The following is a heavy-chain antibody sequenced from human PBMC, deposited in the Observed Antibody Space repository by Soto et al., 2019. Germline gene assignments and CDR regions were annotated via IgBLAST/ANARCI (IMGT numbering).Heavy chain of an antibody. CDR2: SSGTGINA. V-gene: IGHV3-23*01. Sequence: EVQLLESGGGLVQPGGSLSLSCAGSGFALSGFAMNWVRQAPGKGLEWVSASSGTGINAYYAESVRGRFTVSRDNSRNPVFFQMNSLRVEDTAVYYCANVLGRGQGTLVTVSS. J-gene: IGHJ4*02. CDR1: GFALSGFA. CDR3: ANVLG.